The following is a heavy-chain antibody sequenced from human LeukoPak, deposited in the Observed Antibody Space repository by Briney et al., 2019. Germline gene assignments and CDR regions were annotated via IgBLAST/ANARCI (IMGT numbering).Heavy chain of an antibody. CDR1: GFTFSTYS. V-gene: IGHV3-21*01. J-gene: IGHJ3*02. CDR2: ISSSSNYI. CDR3: ARDVGASAPDAFDI. D-gene: IGHD1-26*01. Sequence: PGGSLRLSCAASGFTFSTYSMNWVRQAPGKGLEWVSSISSSSNYIYYADSVKGRFTISRDNAKNSLYLQMNSLRAEDTDVYYCARDVGASAPDAFDIWGQGTMVTVSS.